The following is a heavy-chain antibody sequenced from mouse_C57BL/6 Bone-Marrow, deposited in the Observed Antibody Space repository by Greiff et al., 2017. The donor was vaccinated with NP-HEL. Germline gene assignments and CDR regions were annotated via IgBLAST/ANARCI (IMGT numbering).Heavy chain of an antibody. Sequence: VQLQQPGAELVMPGASVKLSCKASGYTFTSYWMHWVKQRPGQGLEWIGAIDPSASSPTYNQKFKGKSTLTVDKSSRPAYMQVSSLTTEDSAVYYCARGEYGDYAPYYFDYWGQGTTLTVSS. J-gene: IGHJ2*01. V-gene: IGHV1-69*01. CDR2: IDPSASSP. CDR3: ARGEYGDYAPYYFDY. D-gene: IGHD2-4*01. CDR1: GYTFTSYW.